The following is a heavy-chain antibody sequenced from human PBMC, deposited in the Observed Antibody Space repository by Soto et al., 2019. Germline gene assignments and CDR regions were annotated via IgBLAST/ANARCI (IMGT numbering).Heavy chain of an antibody. D-gene: IGHD6-19*01. J-gene: IGHJ6*01. CDR2: ISYDGRNK. Sequence: PGGSLRLSCAASGFTFSTYGMHWVRQAPGKGLEWVAVISYDGRNKYYADAVKGRFTISRDNSKNTLYLQMSSLRAEDTAVYYCVKDGSSGWPHFYDMEVWGQGTTVTVSS. CDR1: GFTFSTYG. V-gene: IGHV3-30*18. CDR3: VKDGSSGWPHFYDMEV.